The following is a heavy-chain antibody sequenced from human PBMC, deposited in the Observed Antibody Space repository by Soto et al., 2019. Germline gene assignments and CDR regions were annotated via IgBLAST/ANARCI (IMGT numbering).Heavy chain of an antibody. CDR2: IYFSDST. V-gene: IGHV4-59*12. CDR1: GGSLSSYY. J-gene: IGHJ6*02. D-gene: IGHD6-6*01. CDR3: ARELGFIAAASNYYGMDV. Sequence: SETLSLTCTVAGGSLSSYYWSWIRQSPGKGLENLGYIYFSDSTNYNPSFKSRITISIDTSKRQFSLRLSSVTAADTALYYCARELGFIAAASNYYGMDVWGQGTTVTVSS.